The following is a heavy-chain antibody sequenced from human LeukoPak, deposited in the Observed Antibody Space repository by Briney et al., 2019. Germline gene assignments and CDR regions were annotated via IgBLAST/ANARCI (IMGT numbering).Heavy chain of an antibody. J-gene: IGHJ4*02. CDR2: ISYDGSNK. CDR3: ARGGGSSWCLDC. V-gene: IGHV3-30*03. D-gene: IGHD6-13*01. CDR1: GFTFSSYG. Sequence: GGSLRLSCAASGFTFSSYGMHWVRQAPGKGLEWVAVISYDGSNKYYADSVKGRFTISRDNSKNTLYLQMNSLRVEDTAVYCCARGGGSSWCLDCWGQGTLVTVSS.